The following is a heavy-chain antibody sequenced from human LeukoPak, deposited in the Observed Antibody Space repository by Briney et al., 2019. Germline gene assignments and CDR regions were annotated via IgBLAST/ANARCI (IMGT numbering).Heavy chain of an antibody. J-gene: IGHJ4*02. CDR2: IRYDGSNK. V-gene: IGHV3-30*02. Sequence: PGGSLRLSCAASGFTFSSYGMHWVRQAPGKGLEWVAFIRYDGSNKYYADSVKGRFTISRDNSKNTLYLQMGSLRAEDMAVYYCARGGYYDFWSGYYSDYWGQGTLVTVSS. D-gene: IGHD3-3*01. CDR3: ARGGYYDFWSGYYSDY. CDR1: GFTFSSYG.